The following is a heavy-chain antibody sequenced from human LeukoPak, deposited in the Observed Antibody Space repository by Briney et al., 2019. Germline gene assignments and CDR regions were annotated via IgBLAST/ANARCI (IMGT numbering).Heavy chain of an antibody. CDR1: GFTFSSYW. CDR3: ARDHSYGRPVVDY. V-gene: IGHV3-7*01. J-gene: IGHJ4*02. Sequence: GGSPRLSCAASGFTFSSYWMSWVRQAPGKGLEWVANIKQDGSEEYYVDSVKGRFTISRDNAKNSLYLQMNSLRAEDTAVYYCARDHSYGRPVVDYWGQGTLVTVSP. D-gene: IGHD5-18*01. CDR2: IKQDGSEE.